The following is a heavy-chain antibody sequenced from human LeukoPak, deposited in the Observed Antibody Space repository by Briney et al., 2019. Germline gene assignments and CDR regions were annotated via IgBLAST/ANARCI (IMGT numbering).Heavy chain of an antibody. CDR3: AKRGGTTVITSNFHMDV. Sequence: SGGSLRLSCAASGFTFSSYGMHWVRQAPGKGLEWVAFIGYDGSNKYTADSARGRFTLSRDNSKDTLYLQMNSLRAEDTAVYYCAKRGGTTVITSNFHMDVWGKGTTVTVSS. D-gene: IGHD4-17*01. J-gene: IGHJ6*03. CDR2: IGYDGSNK. V-gene: IGHV3-30*02. CDR1: GFTFSSYG.